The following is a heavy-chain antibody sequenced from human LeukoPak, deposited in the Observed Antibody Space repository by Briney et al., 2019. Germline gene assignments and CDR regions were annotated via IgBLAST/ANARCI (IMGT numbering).Heavy chain of an antibody. V-gene: IGHV4-39*07. CDR3: ARARSGYGYNFDY. Sequence: SETLSLTCTVSGGSISSSSYYWGWIRQPPGKGLEWIGSIYYSGSTYYNPSLKSRVTISVDTSKNQFSLKLSSVTAADTAVYYCARARSGYGYNFDYWGQGTLVTVSS. CDR2: IYYSGST. CDR1: GGSISSSSYY. J-gene: IGHJ4*02. D-gene: IGHD5-12*01.